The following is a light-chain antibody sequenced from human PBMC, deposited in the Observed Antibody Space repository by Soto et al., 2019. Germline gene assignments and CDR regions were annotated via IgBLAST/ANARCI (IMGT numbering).Light chain of an antibody. CDR3: MQDIYWPST. CDR1: QSLVYSDGNTY. J-gene: IGKJ1*01. Sequence: DVVMTQSPLSLPVTLGQPASISCRSSQSLVYSDGNTYLHWFQQRPGQSPRRLIYQASNRDSGVPDRFSGSGSGTDFTLKISRVEADDVGVYYCMQDIYWPSTFGQGTKVDIK. V-gene: IGKV2-30*01. CDR2: QAS.